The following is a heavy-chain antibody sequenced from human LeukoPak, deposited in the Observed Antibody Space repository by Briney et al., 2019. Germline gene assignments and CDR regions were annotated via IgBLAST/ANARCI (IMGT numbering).Heavy chain of an antibody. CDR3: AHRPRSYGGDWFDP. Sequence: SGPTLVKPTQTLTLTCTFSGFSLRTSGVGVGWIRQPPGKALEWLGLTYWDDDKRYTPSLKSRLTITKDTSKNQVVLTMTNMDPVDTATYYCAHRPRSYGGDWFDPWGQGTLVTVSS. D-gene: IGHD4-23*01. J-gene: IGHJ5*02. V-gene: IGHV2-5*02. CDR1: GFSLRTSGVG. CDR2: TYWDDDK.